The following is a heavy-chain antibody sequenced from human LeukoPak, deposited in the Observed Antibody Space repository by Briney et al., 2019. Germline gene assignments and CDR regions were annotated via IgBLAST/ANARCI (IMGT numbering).Heavy chain of an antibody. J-gene: IGHJ4*02. CDR1: GFTFSSYG. CDR2: INHSGST. D-gene: IGHD1-26*01. Sequence: PGGSLRLSCAASGFTFSSYGMHWVRQPPGKGLEWIGEINHSGSTNYNPSLKSRVTISVDTSKNQFSLKLSSVTAAGTAVYYCGGGSYTYYFDYWGQGTLVTVSS. CDR3: GGGSYTYYFDY. V-gene: IGHV4-34*08.